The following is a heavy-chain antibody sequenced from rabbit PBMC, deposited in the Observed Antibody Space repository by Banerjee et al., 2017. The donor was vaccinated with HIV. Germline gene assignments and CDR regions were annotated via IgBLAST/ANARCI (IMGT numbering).Heavy chain of an antibody. CDR3: ARDLAGVIGWNFNL. CDR2: INTGSGNT. CDR1: GSDISSNA. D-gene: IGHD4-1*01. V-gene: IGHV1S45*01. Sequence: QEQLEESGGGLVKPGGTLTLTCKASGSDISSNAICWVRQAPGKGLEWIGCINTGSGNTYYASWAKGRFTISKTSSTTVTLQMTSLTAADTATYFCARDLAGVIGWNFNLWGPGTLVTVS. J-gene: IGHJ4*01.